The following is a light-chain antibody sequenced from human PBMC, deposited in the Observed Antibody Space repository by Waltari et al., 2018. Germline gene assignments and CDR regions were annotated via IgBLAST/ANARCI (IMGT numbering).Light chain of an antibody. J-gene: IGLJ2*01. Sequence: QSALTQPPSASGTPGQRVIISCSGSSSNIGSNAVSWYRQFPGTAPRLLIYSNSEPTSGVPDRFSSSKSGTSASLTISGLQSDDAADYYCATWDDRQTGYVVFGGGTKLTVL. CDR2: SNS. CDR1: SSNIGSNA. V-gene: IGLV1-44*01. CDR3: ATWDDRQTGYVV.